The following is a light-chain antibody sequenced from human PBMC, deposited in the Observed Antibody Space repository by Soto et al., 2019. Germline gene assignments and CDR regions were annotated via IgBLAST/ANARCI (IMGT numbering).Light chain of an antibody. CDR1: QSVSSTY. Sequence: EIVLTQSPGTLSLSPGERATLSCRASQSVSSTYLAWYQQKPGQAPRLLIYGASTRGTGIPDRFSGSGSGTDFTLTISSLEPEDFAVYFCQQYGSSPRTFGQGTKVDIK. CDR3: QQYGSSPRT. CDR2: GAS. V-gene: IGKV3-20*01. J-gene: IGKJ1*01.